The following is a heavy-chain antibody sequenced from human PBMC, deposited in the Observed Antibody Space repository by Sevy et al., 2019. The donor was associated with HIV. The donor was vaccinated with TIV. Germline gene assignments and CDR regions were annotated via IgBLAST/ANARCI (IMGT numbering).Heavy chain of an antibody. Sequence: GGSLRLSCAASGFTFSRNWMHWVRQAPGKGLVWVSRINSDGTSTTYADSVKGRITISRDNAKNTLYLQMNSLRAEDTAVYYCVRVAPNYGDYISYGMDVWGQGTTVTVSS. D-gene: IGHD4-17*01. CDR3: VRVAPNYGDYISYGMDV. J-gene: IGHJ6*02. V-gene: IGHV3-74*03. CDR2: INSDGTST. CDR1: GFTFSRNW.